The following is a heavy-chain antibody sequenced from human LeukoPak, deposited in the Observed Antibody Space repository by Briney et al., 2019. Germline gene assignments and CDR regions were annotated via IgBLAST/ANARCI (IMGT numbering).Heavy chain of an antibody. D-gene: IGHD3-10*01. Sequence: GGSLRLSCAASGFTFSNAWMSWVRQAPGKGLDWVSIISHDGSNEYYADSVKGRFSISRDNSGNTLYLQMNGLRAEDTAVYYCARGAYVSDSFPLHYWGLGTLVTVSS. J-gene: IGHJ4*02. CDR2: ISHDGSNE. CDR3: ARGAYVSDSFPLHY. V-gene: IGHV3-30-3*01. CDR1: GFTFSNAW.